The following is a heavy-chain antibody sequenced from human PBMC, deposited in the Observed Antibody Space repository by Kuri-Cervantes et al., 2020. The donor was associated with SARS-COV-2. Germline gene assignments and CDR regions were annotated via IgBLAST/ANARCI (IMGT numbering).Heavy chain of an antibody. D-gene: IGHD4-17*01. CDR2: IYYSGST. CDR1: GGSISSSSYY. Sequence: GSLRLSCTVSGGSISSSSYYWGWIRQPPGKGLEWIGSIYYSGSTYYNPSLKSRVTISVDTSKNQFSLKLSSVTAADTAVYYCARRDTVTTFDYWGQGTLVTVSS. J-gene: IGHJ4*02. V-gene: IGHV4-39*07. CDR3: ARRDTVTTFDY.